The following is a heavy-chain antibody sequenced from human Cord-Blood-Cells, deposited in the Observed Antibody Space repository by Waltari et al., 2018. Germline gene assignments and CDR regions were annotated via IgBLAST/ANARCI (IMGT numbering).Heavy chain of an antibody. CDR2: IYYSGST. J-gene: IGHJ4*02. D-gene: IGHD6-6*01. Sequence: QVQLQESGPGLVKPSQTLSLTCTVSGGSIRSGDYSWRWVRRPPGKGLEWIGYIYYSGSTYYNPSLKSRVTISVDTSKNQFSLKLSSVTAADTAVYYCARVPTGGSSSYFDYWGQGTLVTVSS. CDR1: GGSIRSGDYS. CDR3: ARVPTGGSSSYFDY. V-gene: IGHV4-30-4*08.